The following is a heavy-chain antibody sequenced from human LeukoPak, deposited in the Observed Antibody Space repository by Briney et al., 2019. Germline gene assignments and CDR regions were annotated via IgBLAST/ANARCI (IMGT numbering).Heavy chain of an antibody. Sequence: ASVKVSCKASGYTFTSYGISWVRQAPGQGLEWMGWISAYNGNTNYAQKLQGRVTTTTDTSTSTAYMELRSLRSDDTAVYYCARTTFDILTGYRGFDPWGQGTLVTVSS. CDR1: GYTFTSYG. CDR2: ISAYNGNT. V-gene: IGHV1-18*01. D-gene: IGHD3-9*01. J-gene: IGHJ5*02. CDR3: ARTTFDILTGYRGFDP.